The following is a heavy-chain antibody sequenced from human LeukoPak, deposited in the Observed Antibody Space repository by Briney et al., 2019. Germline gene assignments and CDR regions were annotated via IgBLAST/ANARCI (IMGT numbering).Heavy chain of an antibody. CDR3: AGDRGHFNSDGYYPGGGDY. Sequence: ASVKVSCKASGYRFSSYGINWVRQAPGQGLEWMGWVSAYNGNTNYAHDLQGRVTMTTDTSTSTAYMELRSLRSDDTAVYYCAGDRGHFNSDGYYPGGGDYWGQGTLVTVSS. D-gene: IGHD3-22*01. V-gene: IGHV1-18*01. CDR1: GYRFSSYG. J-gene: IGHJ4*02. CDR2: VSAYNGNT.